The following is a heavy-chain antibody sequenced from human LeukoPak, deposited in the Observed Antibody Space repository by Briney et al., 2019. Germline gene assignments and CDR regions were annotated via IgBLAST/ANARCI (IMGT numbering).Heavy chain of an antibody. J-gene: IGHJ4*02. V-gene: IGHV3-30*18. Sequence: GGSLRLSCAATGFTFSHYGIHWVRQAPGKGLEWVAVMSYDGNHKLYADSVKGRFIVSRNNSKNTLDLQMNSLRPEDSGIYYCAKDARSYYSYTHGSFDYWGQGTLVTVSS. CDR3: AKDARSYYSYTHGSFDY. CDR1: GFTFSHYG. CDR2: MSYDGNHK. D-gene: IGHD3-10*01.